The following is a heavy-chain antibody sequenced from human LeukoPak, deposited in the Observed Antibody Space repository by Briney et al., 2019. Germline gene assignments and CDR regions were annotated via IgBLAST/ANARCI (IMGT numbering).Heavy chain of an antibody. CDR1: GYTFTSYG. V-gene: IGHV1-18*01. J-gene: IGHJ5*02. CDR2: ISAYNGNT. D-gene: IGHD6-13*01. CDR3: ARDSPIAGAGTARFYWFDP. Sequence: GASVKVSCKASGYTFTSYGISLVRQAPGQGLEWMGWISAYNGNTNYAQKLQGRVTMTTDTSTSTAYMELRSLRSDDTAVYYCARDSPIAGAGTARFYWFDPWGQGTLVTVSS.